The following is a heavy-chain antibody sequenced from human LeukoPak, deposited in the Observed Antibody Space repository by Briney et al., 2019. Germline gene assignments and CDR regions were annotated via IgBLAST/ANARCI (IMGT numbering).Heavy chain of an antibody. J-gene: IGHJ4*02. CDR1: GGSINSGY. V-gene: IGHV4-59*01. CDR3: AGGHYRTEY. Sequence: SETLSLTCMVSGGSINSGYWSSIRQPPGKGLEWIGLLYPSGSTNYNPSLKSRVTISVDTSRTQFSLKLSSMTAADTAVYYCAGGHYRTEYWGQGTLVTVSS. D-gene: IGHD1-26*01. CDR2: LYPSGST.